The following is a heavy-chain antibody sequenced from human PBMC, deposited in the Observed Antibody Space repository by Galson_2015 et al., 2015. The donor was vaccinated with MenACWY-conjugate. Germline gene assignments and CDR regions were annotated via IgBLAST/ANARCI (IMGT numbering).Heavy chain of an antibody. CDR3: ARGPRGYYGMDV. Sequence: SLRLSCAASGFTFSSYWIHWVRQGPGKGLVWVSRIKTDGSTTNYADSVKGRFTISRDNAKNTLSLQMNSLRDEDTAVYYCARGPRGYYGMDVWGQGATVAV. D-gene: IGHD3-10*01. V-gene: IGHV3-74*01. CDR1: GFTFSSYW. J-gene: IGHJ6*02. CDR2: IKTDGSTT.